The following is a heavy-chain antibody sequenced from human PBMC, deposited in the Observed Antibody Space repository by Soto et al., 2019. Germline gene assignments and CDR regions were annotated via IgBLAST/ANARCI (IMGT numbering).Heavy chain of an antibody. CDR1: GFTFSSYA. J-gene: IGHJ4*02. CDR2: ISGSGGST. CDR3: GKDHYYDSSGYSDY. D-gene: IGHD3-22*01. Sequence: EVQLLESGGGLVQPGGSLRLSCAASGFTFSSYAMSWVRQAPGKGLEWVSAISGSGGSTYYADSVKGRFTISRDNSKNTLYLQMNSLRAEDTAVYYCGKDHYYDSSGYSDYWGQGTLVTVSS. V-gene: IGHV3-23*01.